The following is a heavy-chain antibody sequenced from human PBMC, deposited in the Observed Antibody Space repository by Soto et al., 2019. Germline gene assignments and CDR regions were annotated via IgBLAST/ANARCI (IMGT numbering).Heavy chain of an antibody. J-gene: IGHJ4*02. CDR3: ATAGRTYYFDY. V-gene: IGHV4-31*03. CDR2: MEDSGST. D-gene: IGHD1-1*01. CDR1: GGSISSGNYY. Sequence: QVQLQESGPGLVKPSQTLSLTCTVSGGSISSGNYYWSWVRQHPGKGLEWIGHMEDSGSTYYNPSLKGRVTILVDTSKNQLSLKLSSMTAADTAVYYCATAGRTYYFDYWGQGTLVTVSS.